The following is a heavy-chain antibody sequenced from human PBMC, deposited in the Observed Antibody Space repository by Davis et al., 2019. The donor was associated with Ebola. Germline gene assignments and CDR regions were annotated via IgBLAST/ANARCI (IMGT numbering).Heavy chain of an antibody. CDR1: GGSISSGDYY. Sequence: PSETLSLTCTVSGGSISSGDYYWSWIRQPPGKGLEWIGYIYYSGSTNYNPSLKSRVTISVDTSKNQFSLKLSSVTAADTAVYYCARDRLEPYGMDVWGQGTTVTVSS. CDR3: ARDRLEPYGMDV. D-gene: IGHD6-19*01. J-gene: IGHJ6*02. CDR2: IYYSGST. V-gene: IGHV4-61*08.